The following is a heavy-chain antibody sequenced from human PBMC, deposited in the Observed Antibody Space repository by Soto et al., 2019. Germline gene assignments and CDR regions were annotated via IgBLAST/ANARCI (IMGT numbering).Heavy chain of an antibody. CDR1: GYSFSRNSAS. J-gene: IGHJ6*02. CDR3: ERDGRTSSYYYGMDV. Sequence: HAQSLSLTWAIAGYSFSRNSASWNWIRQSPSIGLEWLGRTYSRSKWYNDYAVSMKSRIPINPDTSKNQFSLQLNSVTPAETAVYYCERDGRTSSYYYGMDVWGQGTTVTVSS. V-gene: IGHV6-1*01. D-gene: IGHD6-6*01. CDR2: TYSRSKWYN.